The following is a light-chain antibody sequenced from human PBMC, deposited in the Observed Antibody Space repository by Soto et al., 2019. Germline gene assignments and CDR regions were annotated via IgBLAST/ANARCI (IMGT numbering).Light chain of an antibody. CDR2: DVT. CDR1: PSDVGSYDL. V-gene: IGLV2-11*01. CDR3: CSYAGRYTRV. J-gene: IGLJ3*02. Sequence: QSVLTQPRSVSGSPGQSVTISCTGTPSDVGSYDLVSWYQQHPGKAPNLIIYDVTKRPSGVPDRFSASKSGNTASLTISGLQADDEADYYCCSYAGRYTRVFGGGTQLTVL.